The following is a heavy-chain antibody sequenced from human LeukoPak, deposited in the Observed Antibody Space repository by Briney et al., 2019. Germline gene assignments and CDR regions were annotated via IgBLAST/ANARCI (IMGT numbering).Heavy chain of an antibody. D-gene: IGHD4-17*01. CDR2: ISGGSRYI. J-gene: IGHJ4*02. CDR3: ARNNPNGDYLNRAGD. Sequence: PGGSLRLSCAASGFTFSSYSMNWVRQAPGKGLEWVSSISGGSRYIYYTDSVKGRFTISRDNTKNSLYLQMNSLRAEDTGLYYCARNNPNGDYLNRAGDWGQGTLVTVSS. V-gene: IGHV3-21*01. CDR1: GFTFSSYS.